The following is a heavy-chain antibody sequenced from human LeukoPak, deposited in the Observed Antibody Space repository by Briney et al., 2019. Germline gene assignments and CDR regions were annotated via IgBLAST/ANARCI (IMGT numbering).Heavy chain of an antibody. CDR3: ARHYYDSSGYYYVGAFDY. J-gene: IGHJ4*02. CDR2: MNPNSGST. CDR1: GYTFTSYD. V-gene: IGHV1-8*01. Sequence: ASVKVSCKASGYTFTSYDINWVRQATGQGLEWMGWMNPNSGSTGYAQKFQGRVTMTRNTSISTAYMELSSLRSEDTAVYYCARHYYDSSGYYYVGAFDYWGQGTLVTVSS. D-gene: IGHD3-22*01.